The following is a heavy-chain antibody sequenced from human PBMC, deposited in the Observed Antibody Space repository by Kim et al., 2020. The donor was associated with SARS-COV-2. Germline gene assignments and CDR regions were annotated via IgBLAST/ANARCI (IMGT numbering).Heavy chain of an antibody. CDR3: ARHRYGGNAFDI. Sequence: NYSPSCQGHVTISADESISTAFLQWSSLKASDTAMYYCARHRYGGNAFDIWGQGTMVTVSS. V-gene: IGHV5-10-1*01. D-gene: IGHD4-17*01. J-gene: IGHJ3*02.